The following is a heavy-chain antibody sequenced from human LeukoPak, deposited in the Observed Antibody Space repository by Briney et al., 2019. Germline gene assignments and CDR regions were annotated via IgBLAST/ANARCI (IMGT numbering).Heavy chain of an antibody. CDR1: GFTFSSYA. Sequence: GGSLRLSCAASGFTFSSYAMSWVRQAPGKGLEWVSAISGSGGSTYYADSVKGRFTISRDNSKNTLYLQMNSLRAEDTAIYYCAKDRIPLSYYFDYWGQGTLVTVSS. CDR2: ISGSGGST. J-gene: IGHJ4*02. D-gene: IGHD5-18*01. CDR3: AKDRIPLSYYFDY. V-gene: IGHV3-23*01.